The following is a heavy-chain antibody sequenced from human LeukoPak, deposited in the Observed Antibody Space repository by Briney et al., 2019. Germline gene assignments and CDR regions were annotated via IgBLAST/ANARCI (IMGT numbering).Heavy chain of an antibody. J-gene: IGHJ6*02. CDR1: GGSISSYY. D-gene: IGHD5-12*01. Sequence: SETLSLTCTVSGGSISSYYWSWIRQPPGKGLEWIGYIYYSGSTNYNPSLKSRVTISVDTSKNQFSLKLSSVTAADTAVYYCARVSVDIVATTVYYYYGMDVWGQGTTVTVSS. CDR3: ARVSVDIVATTVYYYYGMDV. V-gene: IGHV4-59*12. CDR2: IYYSGST.